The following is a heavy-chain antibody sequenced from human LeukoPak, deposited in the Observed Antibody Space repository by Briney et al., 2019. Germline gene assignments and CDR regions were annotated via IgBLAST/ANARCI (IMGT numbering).Heavy chain of an antibody. D-gene: IGHD1-26*01. CDR2: IKQDGSEK. CDR1: GFTFDDYG. J-gene: IGHJ4*02. CDR3: ARVLSWEYFDY. V-gene: IGHV3-7*03. Sequence: GGSLRLSCAASGFTFDDYGMSWVRQAPGKGLEWVANIKQDGSEKYYVDSVKGRFTISRDNSKNTLYLQMNSLRAEDTAVYYCARVLSWEYFDYWGQGTLVTVSS.